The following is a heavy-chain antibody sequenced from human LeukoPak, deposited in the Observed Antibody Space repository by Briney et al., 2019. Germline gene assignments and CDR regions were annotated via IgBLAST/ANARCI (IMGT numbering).Heavy chain of an antibody. CDR3: ARCAYDSSGSYCCQDAFDI. CDR2: IYPGDSDT. CDR1: GYSFTSYW. V-gene: IGHV5-51*01. Sequence: GESLKISCKGSGYSFTSYWIGWVRQMPGKGLEWMGIIYPGDSDTRYSPSFQGQVTISADKSISTAYLQWSSLNASDTAIYYCARCAYDSSGSYCCQDAFDIWGQGTMVTVSS. D-gene: IGHD3-22*01. J-gene: IGHJ3*02.